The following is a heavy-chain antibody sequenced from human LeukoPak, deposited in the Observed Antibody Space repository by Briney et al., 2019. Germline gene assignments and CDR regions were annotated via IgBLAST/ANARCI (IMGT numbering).Heavy chain of an antibody. D-gene: IGHD4-23*01. CDR1: GFTVITTY. J-gene: IGHJ4*02. CDR2: IYVDGRT. Sequence: GGSLRLSCAASGFTVITTYMSWVRQAPGKGLEWVSLIYVDGRTYYADSVKGRFTISRDNSKNTLYLQVSSLRAEDTAVYYCARRGDGGRSFDYWGQGTLVTVSS. CDR3: ARRGDGGRSFDY. V-gene: IGHV3-53*01.